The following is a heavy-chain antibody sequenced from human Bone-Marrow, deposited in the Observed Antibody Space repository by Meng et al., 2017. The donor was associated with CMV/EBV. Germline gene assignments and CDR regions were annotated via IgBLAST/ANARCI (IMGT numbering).Heavy chain of an antibody. D-gene: IGHD3-16*01. CDR2: ISSSSSYI. J-gene: IGHJ6*02. Sequence: GESLKISCAASGFTFSSYSMNWVRQAPGKGLEWVSSISSSSSYIYYADSVKGRFTISRDNAKSSLYLQMNSLRAEDTAVYYCARDGGSDYYYYGMDVWGQGTTVTVSS. V-gene: IGHV3-21*01. CDR1: GFTFSSYS. CDR3: ARDGGSDYYYYGMDV.